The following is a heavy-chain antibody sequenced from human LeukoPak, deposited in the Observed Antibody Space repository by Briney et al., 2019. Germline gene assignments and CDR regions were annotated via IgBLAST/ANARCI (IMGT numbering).Heavy chain of an antibody. Sequence: NAGGSLRLSCVASGFTLSDYYMSCIRQAPGKGLEWVSYISSSGSTIYYADSVKGRFTISRDNAKNSLYLQMNSLRAEDTAVYYCARGGGYCSGGSCYPYYFDYWGQGTLVTVSS. CDR3: ARGGGYCSGGSCYPYYFDY. CDR2: ISSSGSTI. D-gene: IGHD2-15*01. V-gene: IGHV3-11*01. CDR1: GFTLSDYY. J-gene: IGHJ4*02.